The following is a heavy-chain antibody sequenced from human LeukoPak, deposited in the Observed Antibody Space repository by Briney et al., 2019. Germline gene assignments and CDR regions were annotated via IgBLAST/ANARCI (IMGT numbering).Heavy chain of an antibody. Sequence: GGSLRLSCAASGFTFDDYAMHWVRQAPGKGLEWVSGTSWNSGSIGYADSVKGRFTISRDNAKNSLYLQMNSLRAEDTALYYCAKGPGIAVACTRYFDLWGRGTLVTVSS. CDR3: AKGPGIAVACTRYFDL. CDR1: GFTFDDYA. D-gene: IGHD6-19*01. CDR2: TSWNSGSI. J-gene: IGHJ2*01. V-gene: IGHV3-9*01.